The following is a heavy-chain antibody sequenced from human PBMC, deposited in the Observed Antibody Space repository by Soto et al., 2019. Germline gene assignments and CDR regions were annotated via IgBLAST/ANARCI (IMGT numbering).Heavy chain of an antibody. CDR1: GYTFTNYG. V-gene: IGHV1-18*01. D-gene: IGHD3-10*01. J-gene: IGHJ4*02. CDR3: AGDLDGSGSYNTGY. CDR2: ISHWGKT. Sequence: ASEKVSCKASGYTFTNYGISWVRPAPGQGLEWMGWISHWGKTSYAQKLRGRVTMTTDTSASTAFMELRSLRSDDTAMYFCAGDLDGSGSYNTGYWGRGTRVTVGS.